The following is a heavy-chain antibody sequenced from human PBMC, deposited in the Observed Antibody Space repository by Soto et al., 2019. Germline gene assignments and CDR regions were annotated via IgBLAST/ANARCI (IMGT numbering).Heavy chain of an antibody. D-gene: IGHD3-9*01. CDR2: IIPIFGTA. J-gene: IGHJ4*02. CDR3: ARASTTKWYDILTGYSPIDY. Sequence: ASVKVSCKASGGTFSSYAISWVRQAPGQGLEWMGGIIPIFGTANYAQKFQGRVTITADEPTSTAYMELSSLRSEDTAVYYCARASTTKWYDILTGYSPIDYWGQGTLVTVSS. V-gene: IGHV1-69*13. CDR1: GGTFSSYA.